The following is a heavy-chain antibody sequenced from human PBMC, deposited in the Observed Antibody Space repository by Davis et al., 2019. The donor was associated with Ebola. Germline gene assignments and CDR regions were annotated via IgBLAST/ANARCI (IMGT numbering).Heavy chain of an antibody. D-gene: IGHD4-23*01. CDR2: INSDGSST. Sequence: GESLKISCAASGFTFSSYWMHWVRQVPGKGLVWVSRINSDGSSTSYADSVKGRFTISRDNAKNTLYLQMNSLRAEDTAVYYCAKDFLTTVVTNWGQGTLVTVSS. V-gene: IGHV3-74*01. CDR3: AKDFLTTVVTN. CDR1: GFTFSSYW. J-gene: IGHJ4*02.